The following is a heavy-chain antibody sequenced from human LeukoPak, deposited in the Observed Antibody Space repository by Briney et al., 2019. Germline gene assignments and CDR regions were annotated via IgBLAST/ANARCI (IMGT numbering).Heavy chain of an antibody. D-gene: IGHD3-3*01. CDR3: ARDNGVVHGVYYMDV. Sequence: GGSLRLSCAASGFTFSNYWMTWVRQAPGKGLEWVADIKQDGSEKLYVNSVRGRSTISRDNAKMSLFLQMNSLRAEDTAVYYCARDNGVVHGVYYMDVWGKGTTVTVS. CDR2: IKQDGSEK. J-gene: IGHJ6*03. V-gene: IGHV3-7*01. CDR1: GFTFSNYW.